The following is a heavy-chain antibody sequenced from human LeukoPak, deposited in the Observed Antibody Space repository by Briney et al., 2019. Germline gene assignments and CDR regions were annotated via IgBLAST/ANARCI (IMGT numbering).Heavy chain of an antibody. CDR3: ARTFYDTLDSDAFDF. J-gene: IGHJ3*01. D-gene: IGHD2/OR15-2a*01. Sequence: ASVKVSCKASGYTFTGYYMHWVRQAPGQGLEWMGWINPDSGGTNNAQKFQGRVTMTRDTSISTAYMELSRLRSDDTAVYYCARTFYDTLDSDAFDFWGQGAMVIVSS. V-gene: IGHV1-2*02. CDR2: INPDSGGT. CDR1: GYTFTGYY.